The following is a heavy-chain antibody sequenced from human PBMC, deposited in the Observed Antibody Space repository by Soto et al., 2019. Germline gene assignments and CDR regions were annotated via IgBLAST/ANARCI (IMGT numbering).Heavy chain of an antibody. J-gene: IGHJ6*02. CDR1: GFTVSSNY. Sequence: PGGSLRLSCAASGFTVSSNYMTWVRQAPGKGLEWVSVIYSVVSTYYADSVKGRFTISRDNSKNTLYLHMNSLRVDDTAVYYCVRGVAVADNLYHLDFWGQGTAVTVSS. CDR3: VRGVAVADNLYHLDF. CDR2: IYSVVST. V-gene: IGHV3-53*01. D-gene: IGHD6-19*01.